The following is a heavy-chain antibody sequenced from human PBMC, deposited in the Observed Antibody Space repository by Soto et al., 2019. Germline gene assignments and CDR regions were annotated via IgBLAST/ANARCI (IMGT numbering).Heavy chain of an antibody. V-gene: IGHV1-18*01. J-gene: IGHJ2*01. CDR1: GYTFTSYG. CDR3: ARGLSGYYDSSGYYADYWYFDL. CDR2: INTYNGNT. D-gene: IGHD3-22*01. Sequence: ASVKVSCKTFGYTFTSYGIGWARQAPGQGLEWMGWINTYNGNTNYAQNLQGRVTLTTDTSTSTAYMELRSLRSDDTAVYYCARGLSGYYDSSGYYADYWYFDLWGRGTLVTVSS.